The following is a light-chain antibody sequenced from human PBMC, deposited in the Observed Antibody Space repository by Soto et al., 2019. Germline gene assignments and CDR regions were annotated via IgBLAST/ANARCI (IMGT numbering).Light chain of an antibody. J-gene: IGLJ2*01. Sequence: QSALTQPDSVSGSPGQSITISCTGTSSDVGSYNLVSWYQQHPGKAPKLMIYEGSKRPSGVSNRFSGSKSGNTASLTISGLQAEDEADYYCCSFAGSRTVVFGGGTKLTVL. CDR2: EGS. V-gene: IGLV2-23*01. CDR1: SSDVGSYNL. CDR3: CSFAGSRTVV.